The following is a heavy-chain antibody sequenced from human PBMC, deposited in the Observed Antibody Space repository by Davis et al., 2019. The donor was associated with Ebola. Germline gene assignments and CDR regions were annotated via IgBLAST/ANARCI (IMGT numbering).Heavy chain of an antibody. CDR2: IYTGDSDT. Sequence: GGSLRLSCKDSGNSFSSHWIGWVRQKPGKGLEWMGIIYTGDSDTRYSPSFRGQVTISADKSIKTAYLQWSSLKASDTAMYYCATLRRTITGMDDAFDIWGQGTMVTVSS. J-gene: IGHJ3*02. CDR3: ATLRRTITGMDDAFDI. CDR1: GNSFSSHW. V-gene: IGHV5-51*01. D-gene: IGHD1-20*01.